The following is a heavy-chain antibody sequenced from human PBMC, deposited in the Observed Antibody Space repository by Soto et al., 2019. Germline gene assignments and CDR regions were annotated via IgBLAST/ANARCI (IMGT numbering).Heavy chain of an antibody. CDR1: GYTFISYD. Sequence: ASVKVSCKASGYTFISYDINWVRQATGQGLEWMGWMNPNSGNTGYAQKFQGRVTMTRNTSISTAYMELSSLRSEDTAVYYCAILRYFDWLLDYWGQGTLVTVSS. D-gene: IGHD3-9*01. CDR2: MNPNSGNT. J-gene: IGHJ4*02. V-gene: IGHV1-8*01. CDR3: AILRYFDWLLDY.